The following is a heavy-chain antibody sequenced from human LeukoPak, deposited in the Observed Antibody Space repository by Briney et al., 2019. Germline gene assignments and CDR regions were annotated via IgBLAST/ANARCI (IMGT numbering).Heavy chain of an antibody. Sequence: PGGSLRLSCAASGFTFSSYSMNWVRQAPGKGLEWVSSISSSSSYIYYADSVKGRFTISRDNAKNSLYLRMNSLRAEDTAVYYCASGGFIAAAFDYWGQGTLVTVSS. J-gene: IGHJ4*02. CDR3: ASGGFIAAAFDY. D-gene: IGHD6-13*01. V-gene: IGHV3-21*01. CDR1: GFTFSSYS. CDR2: ISSSSSYI.